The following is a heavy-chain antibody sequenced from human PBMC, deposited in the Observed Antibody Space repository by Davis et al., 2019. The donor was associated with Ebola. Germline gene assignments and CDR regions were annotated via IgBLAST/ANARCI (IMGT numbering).Heavy chain of an antibody. Sequence: PGGSLRLSCAASGFTFSSYAMHWVRQAPGKGLEWVSSISSSSSYIYYADSVKGRFTISRDNAKNSLYLQMNSLRAEDTAVYYCARGGSRYCSGGSCSGYWGQGTLVTVSS. CDR3: ARGGSRYCSGGSCSGY. CDR1: GFTFSSYA. V-gene: IGHV3-21*01. CDR2: ISSSSSYI. J-gene: IGHJ4*02. D-gene: IGHD2-15*01.